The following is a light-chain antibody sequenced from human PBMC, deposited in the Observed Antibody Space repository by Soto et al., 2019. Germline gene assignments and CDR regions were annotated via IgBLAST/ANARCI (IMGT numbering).Light chain of an antibody. J-gene: IGLJ2*01. Sequence: QSALTQPASVSGSPGQSITMSCTGSSSDVGGYDYVSWYRQHPGKAPKLIIYDVTNRPSGVSNRFSGSKSGNTASLTISGLQAEDEADYYCTSYISSSALVVFGGGTKLTVL. V-gene: IGLV2-14*03. CDR3: TSYISSSALVV. CDR2: DVT. CDR1: SSDVGGYDY.